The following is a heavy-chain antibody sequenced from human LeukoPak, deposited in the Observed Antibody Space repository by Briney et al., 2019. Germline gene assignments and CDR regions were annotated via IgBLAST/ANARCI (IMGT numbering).Heavy chain of an antibody. V-gene: IGHV1-2*02. J-gene: IGHJ3*02. D-gene: IGHD6-19*01. Sequence: RASVTVSYKASGYTFTDYYMHWVRQAPGQGLEWMGWINPNSGGTNYAQKFQGRVTMTRDTSISTAYMELSRLRSDDTAVYYCARDLFVVSSGWYGYDCAFDIWGQGTMVTVSS. CDR1: GYTFTDYY. CDR2: INPNSGGT. CDR3: ARDLFVVSSGWYGYDCAFDI.